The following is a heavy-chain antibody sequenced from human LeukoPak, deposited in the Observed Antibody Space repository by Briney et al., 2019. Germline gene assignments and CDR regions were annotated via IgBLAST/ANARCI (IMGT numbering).Heavy chain of an antibody. D-gene: IGHD6-13*01. CDR1: GGSISSYY. J-gene: IGHJ4*02. CDR3: ARHTAPKDIAAAGIGALDY. V-gene: IGHV4-59*08. CDR2: IYYSGST. Sequence: SETLSLTCTVSGGSISSYYWSWIRQPPGKGLEWIGYIYYSGSTNYNPSLKSRVTISVDTSKNQFSLKLSSVTAADTAVYYCARHTAPKDIAAAGIGALDYWGQGTLVTVSS.